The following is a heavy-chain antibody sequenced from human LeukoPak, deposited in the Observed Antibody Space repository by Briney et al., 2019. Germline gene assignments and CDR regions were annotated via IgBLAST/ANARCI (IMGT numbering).Heavy chain of an antibody. D-gene: IGHD6-19*01. CDR1: GFTFSDYY. CDR3: ARDSGWLYNWFDP. J-gene: IGHJ5*02. CDR2: ISSSSSYT. Sequence: GGSLRLSCAASGFTFSDYYMSWIRQAPGKGLEWVSYISSSSSYTNYADSVKGRFTISRDNAKNSLNLQMNSLRAEDTAVYYCARDSGWLYNWFDPWGQGTLVTVSS. V-gene: IGHV3-11*06.